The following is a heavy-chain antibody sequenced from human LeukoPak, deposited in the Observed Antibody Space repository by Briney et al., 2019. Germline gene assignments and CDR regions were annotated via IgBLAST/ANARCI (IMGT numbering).Heavy chain of an antibody. CDR1: GYTFSSYG. Sequence: ASVQVSCKASGYTFSSYGVSWVRQAPGQGLEWMGWISADTGNTNHAQKFQGRVTMTTDTSTSTAYMELRGLRSDDTAVYYCAREVAGASYGMDAWGQGTTVTVSS. J-gene: IGHJ6*02. CDR3: AREVAGASYGMDA. CDR2: ISADTGNT. D-gene: IGHD6-19*01. V-gene: IGHV1-18*01.